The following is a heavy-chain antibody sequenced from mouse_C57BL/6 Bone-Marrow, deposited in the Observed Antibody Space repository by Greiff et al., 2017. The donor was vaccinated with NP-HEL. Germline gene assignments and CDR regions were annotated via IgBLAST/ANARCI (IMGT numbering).Heavy chain of an antibody. CDR2: IDPSDSYT. CDR3: ARDGGYYGSPFAY. J-gene: IGHJ3*01. Sequence: QVQLQQPGAELVMPGASVKLSCKASGYTFTSYWMHWVQQRPGQGLEWIGEIDPSDSYTNYNQKFKGKSTLTVDKSSSTAYMQLSSLTSEDSAVYYCARDGGYYGSPFAYWGQGTLVTVSA. V-gene: IGHV1-69*01. D-gene: IGHD1-1*01. CDR1: GYTFTSYW.